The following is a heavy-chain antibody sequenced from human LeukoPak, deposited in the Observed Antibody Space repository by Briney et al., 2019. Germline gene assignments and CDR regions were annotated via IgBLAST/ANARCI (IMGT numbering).Heavy chain of an antibody. J-gene: IGHJ5*02. CDR2: INHSGST. CDR1: GGSFSNYY. CDR3: ARGLQAYSSSWYALVNWFDP. Sequence: SETLSLTCAVYGGSFSNYYWSWIRQPPGKGLEWIGEINHSGSTNYNPSLKSLVTISVDTSKNQFSLKMSFVTAADTAVYYCARGLQAYSSSWYALVNWFDPWGQGTLVTVSS. V-gene: IGHV4-34*01. D-gene: IGHD6-13*01.